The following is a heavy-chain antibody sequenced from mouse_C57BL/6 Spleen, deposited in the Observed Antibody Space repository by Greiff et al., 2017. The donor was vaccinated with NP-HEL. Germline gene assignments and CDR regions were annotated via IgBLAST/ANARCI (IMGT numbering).Heavy chain of an antibody. CDR1: GYTFTSYW. Sequence: QVQLQQPGAELVRPGSSVKLSCKASGYTFTSYWMHWVKQRPIQGLEWIGNIDPSESETHYNQKFKDKATLTVDKSSSTAYMQLSSLTSEDSAVYYCAILYYYGSSYEDYWGQGTTLTVSS. J-gene: IGHJ2*01. V-gene: IGHV1-52*01. CDR3: AILYYYGSSYEDY. CDR2: IDPSESET. D-gene: IGHD1-1*01.